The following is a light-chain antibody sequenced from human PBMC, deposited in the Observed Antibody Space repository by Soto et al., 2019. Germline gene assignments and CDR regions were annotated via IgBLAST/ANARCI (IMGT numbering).Light chain of an antibody. Sequence: DIQMTQSPSSVSASVGDRVTITCRASQGISSWLAWYQRKPGRAPKLLIYAAPSLQSGVPSRFSGSGSGTDFTLTISSLQPEDFATYYCQQLTSFPITFGQGTRLEIK. CDR3: QQLTSFPIT. CDR1: QGISSW. J-gene: IGKJ5*01. V-gene: IGKV1-12*01. CDR2: AAP.